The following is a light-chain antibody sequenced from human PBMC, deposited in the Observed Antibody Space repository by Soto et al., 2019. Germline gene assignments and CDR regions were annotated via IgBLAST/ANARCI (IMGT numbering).Light chain of an antibody. J-gene: IGKJ4*01. V-gene: IGKV3-20*01. Sequence: EIVLTQSPGTLSLSPGEGATLSCRASQSVSSYLAWYQQKVGQAPRLLIYGASSRATGTPARFSGSGSGTDFTLPINILEAEDFAVYFCQQYGSSPLTFGGGTKVEIK. CDR3: QQYGSSPLT. CDR1: QSVSSY. CDR2: GAS.